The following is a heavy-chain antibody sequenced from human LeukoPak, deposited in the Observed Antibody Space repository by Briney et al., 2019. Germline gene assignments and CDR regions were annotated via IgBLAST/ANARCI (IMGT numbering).Heavy chain of an antibody. CDR3: AKDFHGDFPYFFDY. J-gene: IGHJ4*02. V-gene: IGHV3-23*01. CDR2: ISASGGTT. CDR1: GFTFSNYW. Sequence: GGSLRLSCAASGFTFSNYWMSWVRQAPGKGLEWVSSISASGGTTYYADSVKGRFTISRDNSKNTLNLQMNSLRAEDTAIYYCAKDFHGDFPYFFDYWGQGSLVTVSS.